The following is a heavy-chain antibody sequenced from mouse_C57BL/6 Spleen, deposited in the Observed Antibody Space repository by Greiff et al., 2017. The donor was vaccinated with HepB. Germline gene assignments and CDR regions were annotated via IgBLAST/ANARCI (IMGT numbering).Heavy chain of an antibody. Sequence: VQLQQSGAELARPGASVKLSCKASGYTFTSYGISWVKQRTGQGLEWIGEIYPRSGNTYYNEKFKGKATLTADKSSSTAYMELRSLTSEVSAVYFCARSSVPYYAMDYWGQVTSVTVSS. CDR3: ARSSVPYYAMDY. CDR2: IYPRSGNT. J-gene: IGHJ4*01. V-gene: IGHV1-81*01. D-gene: IGHD3-2*02. CDR1: GYTFTSYG.